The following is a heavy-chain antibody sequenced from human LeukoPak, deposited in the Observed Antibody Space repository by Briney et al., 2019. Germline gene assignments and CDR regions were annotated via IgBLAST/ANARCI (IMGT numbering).Heavy chain of an antibody. CDR2: INPSGDIT. D-gene: IGHD6-13*01. J-gene: IGHJ4*02. CDR1: GYTFIDYY. Sequence: ASVKVSCKASGYTFIDYYIHWVRQAPGQGLEWMGIINPSGDITSYAQKFQGRVTMTRDTSTSTVYMELSSLRSEDTAVYYCARDYSSSWPRRYFDYWGQGTLVTVSS. V-gene: IGHV1-46*01. CDR3: ARDYSSSWPRRYFDY.